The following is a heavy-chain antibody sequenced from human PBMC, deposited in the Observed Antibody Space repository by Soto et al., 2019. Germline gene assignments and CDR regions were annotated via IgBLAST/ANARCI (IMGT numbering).Heavy chain of an antibody. D-gene: IGHD3-22*01. CDR2: IYYSGST. V-gene: IGHV4-31*03. CDR1: GGSISSGGYY. Sequence: SSETLSLTCTVSGGSISSGGYYWSWIRQHPGKGLEWIGYIYYSGSTYYNPSLKSRVTISVDTSKNQFSLKLSSVTAADTAVYYCARDSDLSSGFDYWGQGTLVTVYS. J-gene: IGHJ4*02. CDR3: ARDSDLSSGFDY.